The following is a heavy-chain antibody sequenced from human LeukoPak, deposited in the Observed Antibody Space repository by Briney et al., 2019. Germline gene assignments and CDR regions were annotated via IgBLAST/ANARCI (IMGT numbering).Heavy chain of an antibody. CDR3: ARHSRLGTIDY. Sequence: PSETLSLTCTVSGGSISSYYWSWIRQPPGKGLEWIGYIYYSGSTNYNPSLKSRVTTSVDTSKNQFSLKLSSVTAADTAVYYCARHSRLGTIDYWGQGTLVTVSS. V-gene: IGHV4-59*08. D-gene: IGHD1-1*01. J-gene: IGHJ4*02. CDR1: GGSISSYY. CDR2: IYYSGST.